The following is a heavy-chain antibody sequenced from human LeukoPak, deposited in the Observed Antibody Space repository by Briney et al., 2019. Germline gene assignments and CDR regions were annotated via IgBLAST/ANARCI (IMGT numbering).Heavy chain of an antibody. CDR2: IYSGGTT. J-gene: IGHJ6*02. CDR1: GFTVSSNY. V-gene: IGHV3-53*04. Sequence: GGSLRLSCAASGFTVSSNYMSWVRQAPGKGLEWVSVIYSGGTTYYTDSVKGRFTISRHNSKNTLYLQMNSLRAEDTAVYCCARGHTPTETYYYYGMDVWGQGTTVTVSS. CDR3: ARGHTPTETYYYYGMDV.